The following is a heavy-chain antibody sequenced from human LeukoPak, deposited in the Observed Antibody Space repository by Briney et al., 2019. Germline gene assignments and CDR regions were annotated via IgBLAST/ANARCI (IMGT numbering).Heavy chain of an antibody. J-gene: IGHJ4*02. CDR3: AGLSGSPVYYFDY. Sequence: QTGGSLRLSCAASGFTFSSYWMSWVRQAPGKGLEWVANIKQDGSEKYYVDSVKGRFTISRDNSKNTLYLQMNSLRAEDTAVYYCAGLSGSPVYYFDYWGQGTLVTVSS. V-gene: IGHV3-7*01. CDR2: IKQDGSEK. CDR1: GFTFSSYW. D-gene: IGHD1-26*01.